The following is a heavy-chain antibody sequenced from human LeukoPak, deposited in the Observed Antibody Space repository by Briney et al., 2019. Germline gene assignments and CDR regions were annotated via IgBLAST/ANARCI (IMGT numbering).Heavy chain of an antibody. CDR3: ARGLGDTYNNPTNWFDP. V-gene: IGHV3-74*01. J-gene: IGHJ5*02. CDR2: INSDGSST. D-gene: IGHD1-14*01. CDR1: GLTFSSYW. Sequence: PGGSLRLSCAASGLTFSSYWMHWVRQTPGKGLVWVSRINSDGSSTRYADSVKGRFTISRDNAKSTLYLQMNSLGADDTAVYYCARGLGDTYNNPTNWFDPWGQGTLVTVSS.